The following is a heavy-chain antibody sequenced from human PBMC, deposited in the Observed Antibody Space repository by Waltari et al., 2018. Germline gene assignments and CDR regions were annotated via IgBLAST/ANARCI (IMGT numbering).Heavy chain of an antibody. Sequence: QVQLQQWGAGLLKPSETLSPTCPVYGGSFSGYYSSWIRQPPGKGLGWIGEINHSGSTNYNPSLKSRVTISVDTSKNQFSLKLSSVTAADTAVYYCARRRIYYDFWSGYPPHTLFDYWGQGTLVTVSS. CDR3: ARRRIYYDFWSGYPPHTLFDY. CDR1: GGSFSGYY. V-gene: IGHV4-34*01. D-gene: IGHD3-3*01. CDR2: INHSGST. J-gene: IGHJ4*02.